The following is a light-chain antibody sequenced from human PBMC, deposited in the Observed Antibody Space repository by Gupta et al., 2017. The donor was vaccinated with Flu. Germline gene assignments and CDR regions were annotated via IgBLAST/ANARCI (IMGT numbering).Light chain of an antibody. Sequence: DIQMTQSPSTLSASVGDRVTITCRASQSISSWLAWYQQKPGKAPKLLIYKASSLESGVPSRSRGSGCGTEFTLTISSRQPDDLATYYCQQYNSYSPRTFGGGTKVEIK. CDR3: QQYNSYSPRT. J-gene: IGKJ4*01. V-gene: IGKV1-5*03. CDR2: KAS. CDR1: QSISSW.